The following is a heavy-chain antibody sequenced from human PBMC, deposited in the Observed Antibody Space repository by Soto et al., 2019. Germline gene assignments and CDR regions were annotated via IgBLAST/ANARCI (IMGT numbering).Heavy chain of an antibody. J-gene: IGHJ4*02. Sequence: QITLKESGPTLVKPTQTLTLTCTFSGFSLSTSGVGVGWIRQPPGKALEWLALIYWDDDKRYSPSLKSRLTITKDTSKNQVVLKMTNMDPVDTATYYCAHADFVLVPAAMVWGAAAGRAGYFDYWGQGTLVTVSS. CDR3: AHADFVLVPAAMVWGAAAGRAGYFDY. CDR1: GFSLSTSGVG. CDR2: IYWDDDK. D-gene: IGHD2-2*01. V-gene: IGHV2-5*02.